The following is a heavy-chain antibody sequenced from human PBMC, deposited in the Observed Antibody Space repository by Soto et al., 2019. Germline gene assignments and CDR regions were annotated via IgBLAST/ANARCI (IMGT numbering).Heavy chain of an antibody. Sequence: EGQLLESGGGLVRPGGSLRLSCAASGLSVDNYGMTWVRQAPGKGLEWVSSIRRGVETTYYADSVKGRFTISRDNRRNTLYLQMTRLRVDDTAVYYCAKAQALDQWGQGTLVTVS. CDR1: GLSVDNYG. CDR2: IRRGVETT. D-gene: IGHD3-3*01. J-gene: IGHJ4*02. CDR3: AKAQALDQ. V-gene: IGHV3-23*01.